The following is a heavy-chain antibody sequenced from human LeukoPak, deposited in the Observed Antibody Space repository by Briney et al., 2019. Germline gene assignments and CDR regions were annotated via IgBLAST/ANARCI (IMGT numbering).Heavy chain of an antibody. D-gene: IGHD6-13*01. V-gene: IGHV3-30*02. CDR2: IRYDGSNE. J-gene: IGHJ4*02. CDR1: GFTFSSYG. Sequence: GGSLRLSCAASGFTFSSYGMHWVRQAPGKGLEWVSFIRYDGSNEYYADSVKGRFTISRDNSKNTLYVQMKSLRAEDTAVYYCARGVAAAGVYFDYWGQGTLVTVSS. CDR3: ARGVAAAGVYFDY.